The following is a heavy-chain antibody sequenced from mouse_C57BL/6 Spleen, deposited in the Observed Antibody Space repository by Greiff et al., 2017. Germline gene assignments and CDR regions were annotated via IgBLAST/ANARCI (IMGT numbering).Heavy chain of an antibody. CDR3: SRSPPLSNYYAMDY. Sequence: QVQLKESGAELVKPGASVKISCKASGYAFSSYWMNWVKQRPGKGLEWIGQIYPGDGDTNYNGKFKGKATLTADKSSSTAYMQLSSLTSEDSAVYFCSRSPPLSNYYAMDYWGQGTSVTVSS. J-gene: IGHJ4*01. D-gene: IGHD2-5*01. V-gene: IGHV1-80*01. CDR2: IYPGDGDT. CDR1: GYAFSSYW.